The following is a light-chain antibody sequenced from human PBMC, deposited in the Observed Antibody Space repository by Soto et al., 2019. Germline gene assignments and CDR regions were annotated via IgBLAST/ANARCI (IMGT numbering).Light chain of an antibody. J-gene: IGKJ2*01. CDR3: QQRSNWPPMYT. CDR1: QSVSSY. CDR2: DAS. Sequence: EIVLTQSPATLSLSPGERATLSCRASQSVSSYLAWYQQKPGQAPRLLIYDASNRATGIPARFSGSGSGTGFTLTISSLEPEDFGVYYCQQRSNWPPMYTFGQGTKLEIK. V-gene: IGKV3-11*01.